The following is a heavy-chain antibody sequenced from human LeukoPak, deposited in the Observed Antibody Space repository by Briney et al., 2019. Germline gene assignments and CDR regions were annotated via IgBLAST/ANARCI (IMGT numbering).Heavy chain of an antibody. Sequence: ASVKVSCKASGGTFSSYAISWVRQAPGQGLEWMGGIIPIFGTANYAQKFQGRVTITTDESTSTAYMELSSLRSEDTAVYYCARDLYDSSGYYHSPGYWGQGTLVTVSS. CDR1: GGTFSSYA. J-gene: IGHJ4*02. V-gene: IGHV1-69*05. CDR2: IIPIFGTA. D-gene: IGHD3-22*01. CDR3: ARDLYDSSGYYHSPGY.